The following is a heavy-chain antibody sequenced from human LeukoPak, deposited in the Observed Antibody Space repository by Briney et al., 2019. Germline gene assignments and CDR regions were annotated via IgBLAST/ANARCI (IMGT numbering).Heavy chain of an antibody. V-gene: IGHV3-30*04. CDR3: VKEQGSGYYRTADY. J-gene: IGHJ4*02. Sequence: QPGRSLRLSCAASGFTFSSYAMHWVRQAPGKGLEWVGVITYDGDIRYFEDSVKGRFTISRDTSKSTLYLQMNSLGAEDTAVYYCVKEQGSGYYRTADYWGQGTLVTVSS. CDR2: ITYDGDIR. D-gene: IGHD3-10*01. CDR1: GFTFSSYA.